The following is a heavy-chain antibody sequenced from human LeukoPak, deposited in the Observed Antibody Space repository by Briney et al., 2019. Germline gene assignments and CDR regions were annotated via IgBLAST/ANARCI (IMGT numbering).Heavy chain of an antibody. V-gene: IGHV1-46*01. J-gene: IGHJ4*02. Sequence: GASVKGSCKASGYTFTSYYMHWVRQAPGQGLEWMGIISPSGGSTSYAQKFQGRVTMTRDMSTSTVYMELSCLRSEDTAVYYCARGGGTAMASDYWGQGTLVTVSS. CDR2: ISPSGGST. D-gene: IGHD5-18*01. CDR3: ARGGGTAMASDY. CDR1: GYTFTSYY.